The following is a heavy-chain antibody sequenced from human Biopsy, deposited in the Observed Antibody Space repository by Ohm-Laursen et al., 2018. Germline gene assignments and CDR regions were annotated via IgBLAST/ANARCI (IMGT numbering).Heavy chain of an antibody. CDR3: VRGVDYYDPYHYYALDV. J-gene: IGHJ6*02. CDR2: INHSGRT. D-gene: IGHD3-22*01. V-gene: IGHV4-39*07. Sequence: GTLSLTCTVSDGSINSNDYYWGWIRQTPGKGLEWIGEINHSGRTNYNPSLKSRVTISVDTSTNQFSLKVRSVTAADTAVYYCVRGVDYYDPYHYYALDVWGQGTTVTVSS. CDR1: DGSINSNDYY.